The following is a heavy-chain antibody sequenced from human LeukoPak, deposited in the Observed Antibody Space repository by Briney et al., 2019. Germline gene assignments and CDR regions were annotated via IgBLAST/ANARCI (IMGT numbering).Heavy chain of an antibody. V-gene: IGHV4-4*07. CDR2: IYTSGNT. J-gene: IGHJ3*02. CDR3: ARVTYYDFWSGYPAPFDI. CDR1: GGSIGPYF. D-gene: IGHD3-3*01. Sequence: PSETLSLTCTVSGGSIGPYFCNWIRQSAGKGLEWIGRIYTSGNTDYNPSLESRLTMSVDTSKNQFSLKLSSVTAADTAVYYCARVTYYDFWSGYPAPFDIWGQGTMVTVSS.